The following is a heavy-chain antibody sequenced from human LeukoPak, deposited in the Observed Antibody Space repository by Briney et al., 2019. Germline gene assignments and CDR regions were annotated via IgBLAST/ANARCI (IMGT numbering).Heavy chain of an antibody. CDR1: GGSISSYY. J-gene: IGHJ4*02. D-gene: IGHD3-22*01. Sequence: PSETLSPTCTVSGGSISSYYWSWIRQPPGKGLEWIGYIYYSGSTNYNPSLKSRVTISVDTSKNQISLKLSSVTAADTAVYYCARHSAATYYYDSSGPPDYWGQGTLVTVSS. CDR3: ARHSAATYYYDSSGPPDY. V-gene: IGHV4-59*08. CDR2: IYYSGST.